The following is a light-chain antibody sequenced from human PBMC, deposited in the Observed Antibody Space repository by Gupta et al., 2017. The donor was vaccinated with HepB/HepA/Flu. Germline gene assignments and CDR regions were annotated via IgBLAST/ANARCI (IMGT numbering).Light chain of an antibody. Sequence: QAGLTQPPSVSKGLRQTATLTCTGNSNNVGNQGAAWLQQHQGHPPKLLSYKNNNLPSGISERFSASRSGNTASLTITGLQPEDEADYYCSAWDSSLSAQVFGGGTKLTVL. CDR2: KNN. J-gene: IGLJ2*01. CDR1: SNNVGNQG. CDR3: SAWDSSLSAQV. V-gene: IGLV10-54*04.